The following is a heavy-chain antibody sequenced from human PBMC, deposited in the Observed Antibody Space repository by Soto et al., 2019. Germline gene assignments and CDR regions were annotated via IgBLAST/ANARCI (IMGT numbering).Heavy chain of an antibody. V-gene: IGHV4-61*01. CDR3: TRQGFGEVHGLVDV. J-gene: IGHJ6*02. D-gene: IGHD3-10*01. Sequence: SETLSLTCTVSGGSVNSGSYYWSWLRQPPGKGLEWIGYIYYSGSTNYNPSLKSRGTISVDTSKNQFSLKLSSVTAADAAVYYCTRQGFGEVHGLVDVWGQGTTVTVSS. CDR1: GGSVNSGSYY. CDR2: IYYSGST.